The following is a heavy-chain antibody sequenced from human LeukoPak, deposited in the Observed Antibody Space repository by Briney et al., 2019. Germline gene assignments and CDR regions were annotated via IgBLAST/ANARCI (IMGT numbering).Heavy chain of an antibody. CDR1: GFTFSSYS. CDR2: ISSSSSYI. CDR3: AKDPRGGYNYPY. V-gene: IGHV3-21*01. D-gene: IGHD5-24*01. J-gene: IGHJ4*02. Sequence: GGSLRLSCAASGFTFSSYSMNWVRHAPGKGLEWVSSISSSSSYIYYADSVKGRFTISRDNSKNTLYLQMNSLRAEDTAVYYCAKDPRGGYNYPYWGQGTLVTVSS.